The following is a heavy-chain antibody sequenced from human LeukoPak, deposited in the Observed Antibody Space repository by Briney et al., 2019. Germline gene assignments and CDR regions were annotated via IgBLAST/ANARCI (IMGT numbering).Heavy chain of an antibody. V-gene: IGHV4-4*07. CDR1: GGSISSYY. CDR2: IYTSGST. Sequence: SETLSLTCTVSGGSISSYYWSWIRQPAGKGLEWIGRIYTSGSTNYNPSLKSRVTMSVDTSKNQFSPKLSSVTAADTAVYYCARDVMVRGVITGVGWFDPWGQGTLVTVSS. CDR3: ARDVMVRGVITGVGWFDP. J-gene: IGHJ5*02. D-gene: IGHD3-10*01.